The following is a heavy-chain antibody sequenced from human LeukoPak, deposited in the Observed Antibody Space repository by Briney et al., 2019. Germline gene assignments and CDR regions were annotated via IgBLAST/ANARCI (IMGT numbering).Heavy chain of an antibody. J-gene: IGHJ4*02. D-gene: IGHD3-9*01. Sequence: PGGSLRLSCAAAGFIFSSYWMSWVRQAPGKGLEWVANIKEDGSEKYYVDSVKGRSTISRDTSKNTLYLQMNSLRDEDTAVYYCAKWGDYDILTGYYDSDYWGQGTLVTVSS. V-gene: IGHV3-7*03. CDR3: AKWGDYDILTGYYDSDY. CDR2: IKEDGSEK. CDR1: GFIFSSYW.